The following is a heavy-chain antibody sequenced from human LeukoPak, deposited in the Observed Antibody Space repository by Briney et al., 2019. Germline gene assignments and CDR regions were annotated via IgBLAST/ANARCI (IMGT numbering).Heavy chain of an antibody. Sequence: SETLSLTFTVSGGSISSSSYYWGWIRQPPGKGLEWIGSIYYSGSTYYNPSLKSRVTISVDTSKNQFSLKLSSVTAADTAVYYCARDSGYSGYDLAFDIWGQGTMVTVSS. J-gene: IGHJ3*02. V-gene: IGHV4-39*02. CDR2: IYYSGST. D-gene: IGHD5-12*01. CDR3: ARDSGYSGYDLAFDI. CDR1: GGSISSSSYY.